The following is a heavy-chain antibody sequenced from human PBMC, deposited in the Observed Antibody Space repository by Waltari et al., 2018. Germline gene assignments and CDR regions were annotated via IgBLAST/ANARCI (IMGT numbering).Heavy chain of an antibody. CDR2: IYYSGGT. CDR3: ARYGGGAGFFDY. D-gene: IGHD1-26*01. J-gene: IGHJ4*02. CDR1: GGSISSYY. Sequence: QVQLQESGPGLVKPSETLYLTCTVSGGSISSYYWSWIRQPPGKGLEWIGYIYYSGGTNYNPSLKSRVTISVDTSKNQFSLKLSSVTAADTAVYYCARYGGGAGFFDYWGQGTLVTVSS. V-gene: IGHV4-59*01.